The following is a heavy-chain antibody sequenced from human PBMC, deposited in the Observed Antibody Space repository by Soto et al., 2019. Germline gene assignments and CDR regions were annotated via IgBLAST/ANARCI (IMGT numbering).Heavy chain of an antibody. CDR1: GGTFSSYA. CDR2: IIPIFGTA. Sequence: SVKVSFKASGGTFSSYAISWVRQAPGQGLEWMGGIIPIFGTANYAQKFQGRVTTTADESTSTASMELSSLRSEDTAVYYWARDYSSSSNGGFDYWGQGTLVTVSS. D-gene: IGHD6-6*01. J-gene: IGHJ4*02. CDR3: ARDYSSSSNGGFDY. V-gene: IGHV1-69*13.